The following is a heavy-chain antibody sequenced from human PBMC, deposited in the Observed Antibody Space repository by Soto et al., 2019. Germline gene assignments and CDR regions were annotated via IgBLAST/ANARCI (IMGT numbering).Heavy chain of an antibody. Sequence: VASVKVSCKASGGTFTDYAFSWVRQAPGQGLEWMGGIIPIFRSSNFAQKFQGRLTIFADASAGTAYMELSSLRSDDTAIYYCAKDVGFQQHLFVFDLWGQGTLVTVS. V-gene: IGHV1-69*13. CDR2: IIPIFRSS. CDR3: AKDVGFQQHLFVFDL. J-gene: IGHJ4*02. D-gene: IGHD3-10*02. CDR1: GGTFTDYA.